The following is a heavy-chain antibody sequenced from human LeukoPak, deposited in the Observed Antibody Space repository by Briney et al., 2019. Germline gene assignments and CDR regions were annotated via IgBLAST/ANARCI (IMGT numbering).Heavy chain of an antibody. J-gene: IGHJ4*02. CDR1: GFTFSRYT. CDR3: ARDFHSRRYCDW. V-gene: IGHV3-30*04. D-gene: IGHD2-15*01. CDR2: ISYDGSNK. Sequence: GSLRLSCAASGFTFSRYTMHWVRQAPGKGLEWVAFISYDGSNKYYADSVKGRFTISRDNSQNTLYLQMVSLRPDDTAMYYCARDFHSRRYCDWWGQGTLVTVSS.